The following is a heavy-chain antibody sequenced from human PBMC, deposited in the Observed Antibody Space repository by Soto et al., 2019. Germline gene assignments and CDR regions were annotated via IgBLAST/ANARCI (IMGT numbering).Heavy chain of an antibody. D-gene: IGHD4-17*01. CDR2: INPYTGNT. CDR1: GYSVITHG. Sequence: QVGMVQSGAEVKKPGASVNVSCKTSGYSVITHGISWVRQAPGQGLKWMGWINPYTGNTNYAQSLQGRVTMTTDRSTSTAYMELRRLTSDDTALYYCARSPRISRSGDVWGKGTAVTVSS. V-gene: IGHV1-18*01. J-gene: IGHJ6*04. CDR3: ARSPRISRSGDV.